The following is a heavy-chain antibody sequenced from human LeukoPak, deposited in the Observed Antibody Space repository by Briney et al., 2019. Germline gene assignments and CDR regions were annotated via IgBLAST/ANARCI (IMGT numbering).Heavy chain of an antibody. D-gene: IGHD2-15*01. CDR2: INPSGGST. J-gene: IGHJ4*02. Sequence: ASVKVSCKASGYSFTSYGITWVRQAPGQGLEWMGIINPSGGSTSYAQKFQGRVTMTRDTSTSTVYMELSSLRSEDTAVYYCARDPVVVAALDYWGQGTLVTVSS. V-gene: IGHV1-46*01. CDR1: GYSFTSYG. CDR3: ARDPVVVAALDY.